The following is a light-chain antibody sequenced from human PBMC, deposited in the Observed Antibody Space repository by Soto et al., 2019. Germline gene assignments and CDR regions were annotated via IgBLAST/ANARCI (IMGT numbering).Light chain of an antibody. CDR3: SSYTSSSTLFV. V-gene: IGLV2-14*01. CDR1: SSDVGGYNY. CDR2: EVS. Sequence: QSALTQPASVSGSPGQSITISCTGTSSDVGGYNYVSWYQQHPGKAPKLMIYEVSNRPSGVSNRFSGSKSGNTASLTISGLQAEAGADYYGSSYTSSSTLFVFGPGTKLTVL. J-gene: IGLJ1*01.